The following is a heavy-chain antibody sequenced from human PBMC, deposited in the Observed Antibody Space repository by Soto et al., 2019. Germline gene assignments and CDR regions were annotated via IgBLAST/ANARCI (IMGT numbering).Heavy chain of an antibody. CDR3: AARDQLLYRRGYGMDV. CDR2: IVVASGNA. Sequence: QMQLVQSGPEVKKPGTSVKVSCKASGFTFTSSSVQWVRQARGQRLEWIGGIVVASGNADYAQKFQESDTMNRDMSTSTAYMELSSLRVEDTAVYYCAARDQLLYRRGYGMDVWGKGTTGTVSS. D-gene: IGHD2-2*02. CDR1: GFTFTSSS. V-gene: IGHV1-58*01. J-gene: IGHJ6*04.